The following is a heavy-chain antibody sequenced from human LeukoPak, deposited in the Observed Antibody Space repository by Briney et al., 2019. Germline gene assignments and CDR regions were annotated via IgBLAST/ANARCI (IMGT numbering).Heavy chain of an antibody. CDR2: IKQDGSEK. J-gene: IGHJ4*02. CDR3: LRDGGYSTYDC. CDR1: GFTFSFYW. Sequence: PGGSLRLSCAASGFTFSFYWINWVRQAPGKGLEWVASIKQDGSEKYYVDSVKGRFTISRDNAKNSLYLQMNTLRAEGTAVYYCLRDGGYSTYDCWGQGTLVTVSS. D-gene: IGHD6-13*01. V-gene: IGHV3-7*01.